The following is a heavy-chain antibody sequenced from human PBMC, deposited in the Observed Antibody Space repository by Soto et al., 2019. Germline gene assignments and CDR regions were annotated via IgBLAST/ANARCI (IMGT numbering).Heavy chain of an antibody. V-gene: IGHV3-21*01. J-gene: IGHJ4*02. CDR3: VRDWWGYKSSGRALNY. Sequence: GGSLRLSCAASGFTFSSYGINCFRQAPVKGLEWVSSISSTSSYIYYADSVKGRFTISRDNAKNSLYLQMNSLRAEDTAVYYCVRDWWGYKSSGRALNYWGQGTLVTVSS. D-gene: IGHD6-25*01. CDR1: GFTFSSYG. CDR2: ISSTSSYI.